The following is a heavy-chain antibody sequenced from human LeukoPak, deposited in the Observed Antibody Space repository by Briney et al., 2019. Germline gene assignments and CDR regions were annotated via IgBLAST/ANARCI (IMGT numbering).Heavy chain of an antibody. Sequence: ASVKVSCKASGYTFTSYGISWVRQAPGQGLEWMGWISAYNGNTNYAQKLQGRVTMTTDTSTSTAYMELRSLRSDDTAVYYCARGHASRTYYYDSSGSPVGYFDYWGQGTLVTVSS. CDR3: ARGHASRTYYYDSSGSPVGYFDY. J-gene: IGHJ4*02. CDR2: ISAYNGNT. D-gene: IGHD3-22*01. CDR1: GYTFTSYG. V-gene: IGHV1-18*01.